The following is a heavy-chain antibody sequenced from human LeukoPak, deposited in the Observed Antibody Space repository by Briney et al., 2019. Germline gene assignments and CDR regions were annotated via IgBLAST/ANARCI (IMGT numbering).Heavy chain of an antibody. J-gene: IGHJ5*02. Sequence: ASVKVSCKASGYTFTSYGISWVRQAPGQGLEWMGWISAYNGNTNYAQKLQGRVTMTTDTSTSTAYMELRSLRSDDTAVYYCARDLGRNIVVVVAATHWFDPWGQGTLVTVSS. CDR1: GYTFTSYG. D-gene: IGHD2-15*01. V-gene: IGHV1-18*01. CDR2: ISAYNGNT. CDR3: ARDLGRNIVVVVAATHWFDP.